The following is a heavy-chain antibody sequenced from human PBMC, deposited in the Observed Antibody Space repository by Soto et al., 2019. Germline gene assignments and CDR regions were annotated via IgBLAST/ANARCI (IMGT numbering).Heavy chain of an antibody. V-gene: IGHV1-46*01. J-gene: IGHJ3*02. CDR3: ATESGQLVFGAFDI. CDR2: INPSGGST. D-gene: IGHD3-16*01. CDR1: GYTFTSYY. Sequence: ASVKVSCKASGYTFTSYYMHWVRQAPGQGLEWMGIINPSGGSTSYAQKFQGRVTMTRDTSTNTAYMELSSLRSEDTAVYYCATESGQLVFGAFDIWGQGTMVTVSS.